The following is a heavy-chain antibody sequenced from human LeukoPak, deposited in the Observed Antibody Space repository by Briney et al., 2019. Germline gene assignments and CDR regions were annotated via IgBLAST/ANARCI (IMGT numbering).Heavy chain of an antibody. J-gene: IGHJ4*02. Sequence: PGGPLRLSCAASGFTFSSYAMSWVRQAPGKGLEWVSAISGSGGSTYYADSVKGRFTISRDNSKNTLYLQMNSLRAEDTAVYYCAKVNQDIVVVPAAIDYWGQGTLVTVSS. CDR3: AKVNQDIVVVPAAIDY. V-gene: IGHV3-23*01. CDR2: ISGSGGST. CDR1: GFTFSSYA. D-gene: IGHD2-2*02.